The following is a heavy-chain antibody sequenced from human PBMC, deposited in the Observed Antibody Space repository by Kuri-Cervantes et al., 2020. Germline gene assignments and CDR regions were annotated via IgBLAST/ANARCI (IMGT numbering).Heavy chain of an antibody. CDR1: GFTFDDYA. D-gene: IGHD3-3*01. CDR2: ISGSGGST. CDR3: AKDEQEWFETWGY. J-gene: IGHJ4*02. V-gene: IGHV3-23*01. Sequence: GESLKISCAASGFTFDDYAMHWVRQAPGKGLEWVSAISGSGGSTYYADSVKGRFTISRDNSKNTLYLQMNSLRAEDTAVYYCAKDEQEWFETWGYWGQGTLVTVSS.